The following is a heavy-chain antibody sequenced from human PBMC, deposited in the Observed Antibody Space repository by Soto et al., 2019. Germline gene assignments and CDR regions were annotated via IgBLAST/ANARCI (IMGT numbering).Heavy chain of an antibody. D-gene: IGHD1-26*01. Sequence: QVQLVQSGAEVKKPGSSVKVTCKASGGTFSSYTRNWVRQAPGPGLEWMGGIIPMFGTTDYAEKFQGRVTITADESTSTAYMELTGLRSEDTAVYYCPRDGAGMGATSDYWGQGTLVTVSS. CDR2: IIPMFGTT. V-gene: IGHV1-69*12. CDR1: GGTFSSYT. J-gene: IGHJ4*02. CDR3: PRDGAGMGATSDY.